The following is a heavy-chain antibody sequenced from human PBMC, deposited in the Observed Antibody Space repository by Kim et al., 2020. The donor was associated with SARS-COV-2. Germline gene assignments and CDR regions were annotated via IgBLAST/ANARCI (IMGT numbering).Heavy chain of an antibody. V-gene: IGHV4-34*01. CDR3: ARGANIAAAGTRHYYYGMDV. CDR1: GGSFSGYY. Sequence: SETLSLTCAVYGGSFSGYYWSWIRQPPGKGLEWIGEINHSGSTNYNPSLKSRVTISVDTSKNQFSLKLSSVTAADTAVYYCARGANIAAAGTRHYYYGMDVWGQGTTVTVSS. CDR2: INHSGST. J-gene: IGHJ6*02. D-gene: IGHD6-13*01.